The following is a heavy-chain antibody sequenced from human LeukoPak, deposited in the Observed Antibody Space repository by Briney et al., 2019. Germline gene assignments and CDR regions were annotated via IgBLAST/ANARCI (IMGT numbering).Heavy chain of an antibody. D-gene: IGHD6-13*01. CDR1: GFTFSSYA. Sequence: PGGSLRLSCAASGFTFSSYAMSWVRQAPGKGLEWVSAISGSGGSTYYADSVKGRFTISRDNSKNTLYLQMNSLRAEDTAVYYCARVYPGIAAAGTLSQIDYWGQGTLVTVSS. V-gene: IGHV3-23*01. CDR3: ARVYPGIAAAGTLSQIDY. J-gene: IGHJ4*02. CDR2: ISGSGGST.